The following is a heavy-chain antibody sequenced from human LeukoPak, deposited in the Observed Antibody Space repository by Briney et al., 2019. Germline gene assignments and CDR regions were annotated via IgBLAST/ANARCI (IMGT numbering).Heavy chain of an antibody. CDR3: ARAGGWAREDYKDDAFHI. D-gene: IGHD6-19*01. CDR2: ISVYNGNT. Sequence: AASVKVSCEASGYTFTNFGISRVRQAPGQGLEWLGWISVYNGNTNYAQKLQGRVTMTTDTSTNTAYMEVGSLRSDDTAVYYCARAGGWAREDYKDDAFHIWGQGTMVTVSS. V-gene: IGHV1-18*01. CDR1: GYTFTNFG. J-gene: IGHJ3*02.